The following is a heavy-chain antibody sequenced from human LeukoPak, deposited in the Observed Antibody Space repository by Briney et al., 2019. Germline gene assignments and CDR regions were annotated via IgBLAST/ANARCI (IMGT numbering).Heavy chain of an antibody. D-gene: IGHD6-19*01. J-gene: IGHJ4*02. V-gene: IGHV1-2*02. Sequence: GASVKDSCKGSGYTFTGYYMHWVRQAPGQGLEWMGWINPNSGGTNYAQKFQGRVTMTRDTSISTAYMELSRLRSDDTAVYYCARDGGAVAGIGGYFDYWGQGTLVTVSS. CDR2: INPNSGGT. CDR1: GYTFTGYY. CDR3: ARDGGAVAGIGGYFDY.